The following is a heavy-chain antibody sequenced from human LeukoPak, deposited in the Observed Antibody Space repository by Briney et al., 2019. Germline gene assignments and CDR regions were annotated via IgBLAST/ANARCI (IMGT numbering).Heavy chain of an antibody. CDR1: GYTFTSYG. CDR2: ISAYNGNT. J-gene: IGHJ6*03. D-gene: IGHD6-13*01. CDR3: ALGGAAAGTYYYYYMDV. V-gene: IGHV1-18*01. Sequence: ASVKVSCKASGYTFTSYGISWVRQAPGQGPEWMGWISAYNGNTNYAQKLQGRVTMTTDTSTSTAYMELRSLRSDDTAVYYCALGGAAAGTYYYYYMDVWGKGTTVTVSS.